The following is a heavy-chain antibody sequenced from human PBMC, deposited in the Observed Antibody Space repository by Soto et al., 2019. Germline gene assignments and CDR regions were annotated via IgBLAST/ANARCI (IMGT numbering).Heavy chain of an antibody. D-gene: IGHD6-13*01. CDR1: GFTFSSYS. CDR3: AREWKAAAGGGGYYYYGMDV. J-gene: IGHJ6*02. Sequence: PGGSLRLSCAASGFTFSSYSMNWVRQAPGKGLEWVSSISSSSSYIYYADSVKGRFTISRDNAKNSLYLQMNSLRAEDTAVYYCAREWKAAAGGGGYYYYGMDVWGQGTTVTVSS. V-gene: IGHV3-21*01. CDR2: ISSSSSYI.